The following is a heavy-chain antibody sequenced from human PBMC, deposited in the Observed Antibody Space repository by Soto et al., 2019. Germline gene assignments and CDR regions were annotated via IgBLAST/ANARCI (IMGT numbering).Heavy chain of an antibody. Sequence: QVQLQQWGAGLVKPSEPLSLSCAVYGQSFSGHSWAWIRQPPGKGLEWIGEISESGSTYYNPSLKSRVTISTDTSKNQFSLKLNSVTAADTAAYFCARGSGIVALPGELEDVNYDFWGQGTLVNVSS. CDR1: GQSFSGHS. V-gene: IGHV4-34*01. CDR2: ISESGST. J-gene: IGHJ4*02. D-gene: IGHD1-1*01. CDR3: ARGSGIVALPGELEDVNYDF.